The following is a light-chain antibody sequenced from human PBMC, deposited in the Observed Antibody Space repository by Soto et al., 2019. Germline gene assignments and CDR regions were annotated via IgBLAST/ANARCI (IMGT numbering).Light chain of an antibody. J-gene: IGKJ4*01. Sequence: EIVMTQSPATLSVSPGERATLSCRASQSVSRNLAWYQQNPGQAPRLLIYDASTRATGIPARFSGSGSGTEFTLTISSLQSEDFVVYWCQQYNNWPPGTFGGGTKVEIK. CDR2: DAS. CDR3: QQYNNWPPGT. V-gene: IGKV3-15*01. CDR1: QSVSRN.